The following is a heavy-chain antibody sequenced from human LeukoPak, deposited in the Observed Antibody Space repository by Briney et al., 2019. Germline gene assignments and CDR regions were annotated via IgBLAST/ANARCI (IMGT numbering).Heavy chain of an antibody. Sequence: PGGSLRLSCAASGFTFRSYWMSWVRQAPGKGLEWVANINQGGSVKYYVDSVKGRFTISRDDAKDSLYVQMNSLRDEDTAVYCCARVGYSGWNLEYWGQGTLVTVPS. CDR1: GFTFRSYW. V-gene: IGHV3-7*01. J-gene: IGHJ4*02. CDR2: INQGGSVK. CDR3: ARVGYSGWNLEY. D-gene: IGHD5-12*01.